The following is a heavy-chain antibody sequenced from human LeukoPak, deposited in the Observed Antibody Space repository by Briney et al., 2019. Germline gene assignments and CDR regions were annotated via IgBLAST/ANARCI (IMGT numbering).Heavy chain of an antibody. J-gene: IGHJ4*02. CDR3: AKGLGGYDRILIDY. CDR1: GYTFSSYA. CDR2: ISGSGDST. D-gene: IGHD5-12*01. Sequence: QTGGSLRLSCAASGYTFSSYAISWVRQAPGKGLEGVSAISGSGDSTYYADSVKGRFTISRDNSKNTVYLQMNSLRAEDTAVYHCAKGLGGYDRILIDYWGQGTLVTVSS. V-gene: IGHV3-23*01.